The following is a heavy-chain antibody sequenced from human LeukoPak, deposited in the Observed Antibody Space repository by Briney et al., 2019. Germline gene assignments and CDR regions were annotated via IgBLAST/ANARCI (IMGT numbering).Heavy chain of an antibody. D-gene: IGHD6-19*01. J-gene: IGHJ3*02. V-gene: IGHV4-4*02. CDR1: GGSINSHNW. CDR2: VYENGDT. Sequence: SETLSLTCAVSGGSINSHNWWTWVRQPPGEGLEWVGEVYENGDTNYNSSLERRVTMSVDTSKNQFSLKLSSVTAADTAVYYCARAYSSGPGIEDAFDIWGQGTMVTVSS. CDR3: ARAYSSGPGIEDAFDI.